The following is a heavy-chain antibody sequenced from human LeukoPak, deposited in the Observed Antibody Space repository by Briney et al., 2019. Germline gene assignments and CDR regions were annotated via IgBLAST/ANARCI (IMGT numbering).Heavy chain of an antibody. CDR3: ARKGPANYYYYYMDV. Sequence: VASVKVSCKASGYTFTSYGINWVRQATGQGLEWMGWMNPNSGNTGYAPKFQGRVTMTRNTSISTAYMELSSLRSEDTAVYYCARKGPANYYYYYMDVWGKGTSVTVSS. J-gene: IGHJ6*03. CDR2: MNPNSGNT. V-gene: IGHV1-8*02. CDR1: GYTFTSYG. D-gene: IGHD2-2*01.